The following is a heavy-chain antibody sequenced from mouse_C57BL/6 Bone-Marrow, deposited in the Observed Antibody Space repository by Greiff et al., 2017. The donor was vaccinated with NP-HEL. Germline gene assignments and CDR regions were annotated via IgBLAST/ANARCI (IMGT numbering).Heavy chain of an antibody. V-gene: IGHV1-81*01. Sequence: VQLQQSGAELARPGASVKLSCKASGYTFTRYGISWVKQRTGQGLEWIGEIYPRSGNTYYNEKFKGKATLTADKSSSTAYMELRSLTSEDSAVYFCAICGYYGFAYWGQGTLVTVSA. CDR3: AICGYYGFAY. CDR1: GYTFTRYG. CDR2: IYPRSGNT. J-gene: IGHJ3*01. D-gene: IGHD2-3*01.